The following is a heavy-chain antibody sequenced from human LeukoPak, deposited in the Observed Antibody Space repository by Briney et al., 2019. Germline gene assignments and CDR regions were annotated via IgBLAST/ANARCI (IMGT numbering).Heavy chain of an antibody. CDR3: AKESVPYSGSYTT. D-gene: IGHD1-26*01. Sequence: ASVKVSCRASGYTFTSYYMHWVRQAPGQGLEWMGIINPSGGSTSYAQKFQGRVTMTRDTSTSTVYMELGSLRSEDTAVYYCAKESVPYSGSYTTWGQGTLVTVSS. V-gene: IGHV1-46*01. J-gene: IGHJ5*02. CDR1: GYTFTSYY. CDR2: INPSGGST.